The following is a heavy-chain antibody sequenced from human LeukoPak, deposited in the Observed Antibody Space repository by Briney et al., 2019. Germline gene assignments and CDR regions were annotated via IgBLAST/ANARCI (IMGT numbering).Heavy chain of an antibody. CDR3: ARVGDTIFGVVIDY. D-gene: IGHD3-3*01. Sequence: SETLSLTCTVSGGSISSYYWSWIRQPAGKGLEWIGRIYTSGSTNYNPSLKSRVTMSVDTSKNQFSLKLSSVTAADTAVYYCARVGDTIFGVVIDYWGQGTLVTVSS. J-gene: IGHJ4*02. CDR2: IYTSGST. V-gene: IGHV4-4*07. CDR1: GGSISSYY.